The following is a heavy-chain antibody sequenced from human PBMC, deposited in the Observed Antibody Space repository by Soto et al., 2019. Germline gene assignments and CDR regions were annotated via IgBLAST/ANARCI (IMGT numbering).Heavy chain of an antibody. D-gene: IGHD6-13*01. Sequence: SVTLSLTCAIPCGSISSSNWWSSVRQPSGKGVEWFGEIYHSGSTNYNPSLKSRVTISVDKSKNQFSLKLSSVTAADTAVYYCARVARYSSSWYGGGTYYYYYMDVWGKGTTVTVS. J-gene: IGHJ6*03. CDR1: CGSISSSNW. V-gene: IGHV4-4*02. CDR2: IYHSGST. CDR3: ARVARYSSSWYGGGTYYYYYMDV.